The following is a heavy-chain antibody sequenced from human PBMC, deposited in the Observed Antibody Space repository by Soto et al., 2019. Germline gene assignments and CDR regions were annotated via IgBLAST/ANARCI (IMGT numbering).Heavy chain of an antibody. CDR1: GFAFSSYA. J-gene: IGHJ4*02. CDR2: ISPQGGST. V-gene: IGHV3-64D*06. Sequence: PGGSLRLSCSASGFAFSSYAMHWVRQTPGKGLEYVSAISPQGGSTYYADSVKGRFTISRDDSKNTVYLQMSSLRPDDTAVYYCVNMMIARGAFDFWGQGTLGTVSS. CDR3: VNMMIARGAFDF. D-gene: IGHD2-21*01.